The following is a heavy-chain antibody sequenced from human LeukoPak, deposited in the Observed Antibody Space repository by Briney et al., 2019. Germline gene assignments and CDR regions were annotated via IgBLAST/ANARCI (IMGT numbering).Heavy chain of an antibody. Sequence: GRSLRLSCAASGFTFSSYGTHWVRQAPGKGLEWVAVISYDGSNKYYADSVKGRFTISRDNSKNTLYLQMNSLRAEDTAVYYCAKDSGYSSGWQADYWGQGTLVTVSS. V-gene: IGHV3-30*18. J-gene: IGHJ4*02. D-gene: IGHD6-19*01. CDR2: ISYDGSNK. CDR3: AKDSGYSSGWQADY. CDR1: GFTFSSYG.